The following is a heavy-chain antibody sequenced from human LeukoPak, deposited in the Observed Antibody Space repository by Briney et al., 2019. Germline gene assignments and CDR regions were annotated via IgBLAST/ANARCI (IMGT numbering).Heavy chain of an antibody. D-gene: IGHD3-22*01. CDR3: ATVADSSALPSYYYYYYMDV. CDR2: VDPEDGET. Sequence: APVKISCKVSGYTFTDYYMHWVQQAPGKGLEWMGLVDPEDGETIYAEKFQGRVTITADTSTDTAYMELSSLRSEDTAVYYCATVADSSALPSYYYYYYMDVWGKGTTVTVSS. J-gene: IGHJ6*03. CDR1: GYTFTDYY. V-gene: IGHV1-69-2*01.